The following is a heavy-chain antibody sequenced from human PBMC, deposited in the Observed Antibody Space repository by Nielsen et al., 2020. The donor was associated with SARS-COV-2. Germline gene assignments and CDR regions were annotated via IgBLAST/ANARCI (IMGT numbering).Heavy chain of an antibody. CDR3: ARLGGAGDFDF. D-gene: IGHD6-13*01. V-gene: IGHV3-9*01. CDR2: INWNSDRI. J-gene: IGHJ4*02. CDR1: GFTFDDYA. Sequence: SLKISCAASGFTFDDYAMHWVRQAPGKGLEWVSGINWNSDRIVYADSVKGRFTISRDNAKNSLYLQMNSLRGEDTAMYYCARLGGAGDFDFWGQGTLVTVTS.